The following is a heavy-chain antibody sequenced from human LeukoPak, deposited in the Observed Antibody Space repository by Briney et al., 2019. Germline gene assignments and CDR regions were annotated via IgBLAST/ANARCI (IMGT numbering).Heavy chain of an antibody. CDR1: GFTFSGYG. D-gene: IGHD4-17*01. V-gene: IGHV3-43*02. CDR3: AKDISGDDASVFDY. Sequence: GRSLRLSCAASGFTFSGYGMHWVRQAPGKGLEWVSLISGDGGSTYYADSVKSRFTISRDNSKNSLYLQMNSLRTEDTALYYCAKDISGDDASVFDYWGQGTLVTVSS. CDR2: ISGDGGST. J-gene: IGHJ4*02.